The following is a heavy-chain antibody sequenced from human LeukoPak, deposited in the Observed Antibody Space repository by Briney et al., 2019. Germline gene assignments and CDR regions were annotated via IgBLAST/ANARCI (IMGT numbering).Heavy chain of an antibody. Sequence: GGSLRLSCAASGFTFSAFGMHWVRQAPGKGLEWVAVISSDGTNKYYTDSVKGRFTISRDNSKNTLYMQMSSLRAEDTAVYSCAKSRLYSSGSADYWGQGTLVTVSS. J-gene: IGHJ4*02. CDR3: AKSRLYSSGSADY. D-gene: IGHD6-19*01. V-gene: IGHV3-30*18. CDR2: ISSDGTNK. CDR1: GFTFSAFG.